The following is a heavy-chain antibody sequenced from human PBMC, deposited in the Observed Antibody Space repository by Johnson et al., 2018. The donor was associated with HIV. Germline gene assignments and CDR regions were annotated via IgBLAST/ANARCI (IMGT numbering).Heavy chain of an antibody. Sequence: EVQLVESGGGLVKTGGSLRLSCAASGFSFTNAWMSWVRQAPGKGLEWVAAISGSGGSTYYADSVKGRFTISRDNSKNTLYLQMNSLRAEDTAVYYCASVNSGAFNFWGQGTMVTVSS. CDR1: GFSFTNAW. V-gene: IGHV3-23*04. CDR3: ASVNSGAFNF. CDR2: ISGSGGST. J-gene: IGHJ3*01. D-gene: IGHD3-10*01.